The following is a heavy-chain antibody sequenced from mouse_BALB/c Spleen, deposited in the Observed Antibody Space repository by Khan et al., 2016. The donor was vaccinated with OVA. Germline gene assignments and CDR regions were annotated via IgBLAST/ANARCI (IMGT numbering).Heavy chain of an antibody. J-gene: IGHJ4*01. CDR3: AKFLWPYYCAMDY. CDR2: INTYTGEP. Sequence: QIQLVQSGPELKKPGETVKISCKASGYTFTNYGMNWVKQAPGKGLKWMGWINTYTGEPTYADDFKGRFAFSLETSASTAYLQINNLKNEDTATYFCAKFLWPYYCAMDYWGQGTSVTVSS. CDR1: GYTFTNYG. D-gene: IGHD1-1*02. V-gene: IGHV9-3-1*01.